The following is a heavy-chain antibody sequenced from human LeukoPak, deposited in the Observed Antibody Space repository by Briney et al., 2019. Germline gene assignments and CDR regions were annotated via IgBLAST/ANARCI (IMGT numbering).Heavy chain of an antibody. J-gene: IGHJ4*02. Sequence: GGSLRLSCAASGVTFSSYSMTGVRRAPGKGRKGCSSISSSSSYIYYADSVKGRFTISRDNAKNSLYLQMNTLRAEDTAVYYCARDMVRGVIIYYFDNWGQGILDNVYS. V-gene: IGHV3-21*01. CDR2: ISSSSSYI. CDR3: ARDMVRGVIIYYFDN. D-gene: IGHD3-10*01. CDR1: GVTFSSYS.